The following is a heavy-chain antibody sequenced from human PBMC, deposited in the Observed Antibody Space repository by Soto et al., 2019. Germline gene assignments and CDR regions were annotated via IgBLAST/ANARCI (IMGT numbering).Heavy chain of an antibody. CDR1: GFTFSGLY. D-gene: IGHD6-19*01. V-gene: IGHV3-11*01. CDR3: ARDREAVTGDYFDY. CDR2: IDSSGVKK. J-gene: IGHJ4*02. Sequence: QVQLTESGGGLVKPGGSLRLSCAASGFTFSGLYMSWIRQAPGKGLEWVSCIDSSGVKKYYAESVRGRFTISRDNAKNSLYLQMNSLRAEDTAVYYCARDREAVTGDYFDYWGQGTLVTVSS.